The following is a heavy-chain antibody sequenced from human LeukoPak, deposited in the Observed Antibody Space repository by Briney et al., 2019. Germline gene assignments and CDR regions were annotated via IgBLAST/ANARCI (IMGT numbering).Heavy chain of an antibody. CDR1: GGSISSGGYY. V-gene: IGHV3-66*01. CDR2: IYSGGAT. D-gene: IGHD6-13*01. CDR3: ARGLVQTGYSSSSYVH. Sequence: LSLTCTVSGGSISSGGYYWSWVRQAPGKGLEWVSVIYSGGATYYADSVKGRFTISRDNSRNTLYLQLNSLRAEDTAVYYCARGLVQTGYSSSSYVHWGQGTLVTVSS. J-gene: IGHJ4*02.